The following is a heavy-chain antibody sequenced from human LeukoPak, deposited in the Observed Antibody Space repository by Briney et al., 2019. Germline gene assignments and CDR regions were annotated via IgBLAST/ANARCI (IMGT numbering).Heavy chain of an antibody. CDR3: ARQGYSAYEILDY. CDR1: GGSINSYY. Sequence: SQTLSLTCTVSGGSINSYYWSWIRQPPRKELEWIAYIYYSGSTNYNPSLKSRVSISVDTPKNQFSLKLSSVTAADTAMYYCARQGYSAYEILDYWGQGTLVTVSS. CDR2: IYYSGST. J-gene: IGHJ4*02. D-gene: IGHD5-12*01. V-gene: IGHV4-59*01.